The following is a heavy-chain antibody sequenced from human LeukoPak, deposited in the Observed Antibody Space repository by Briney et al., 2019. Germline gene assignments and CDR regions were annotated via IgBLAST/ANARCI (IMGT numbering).Heavy chain of an antibody. CDR1: GFTVSSNY. V-gene: IGHV3-53*01. Sequence: GGSLRLSCAASGFTVSSNYMSWVRQAPGKGLEWVSVIYSGGSTYYADSVKGRFTISRDNSKNTLYLQMNSLRAEDTAVYYCPRASSHSSSWYGPAFDPWGQGTLVTVSS. CDR2: IYSGGST. CDR3: PRASSHSSSWYGPAFDP. J-gene: IGHJ5*02. D-gene: IGHD6-13*01.